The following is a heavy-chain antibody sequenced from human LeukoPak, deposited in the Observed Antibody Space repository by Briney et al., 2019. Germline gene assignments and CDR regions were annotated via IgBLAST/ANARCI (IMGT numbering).Heavy chain of an antibody. D-gene: IGHD4-17*01. CDR3: ARARDYGGYFDY. V-gene: IGHV3-33*01. CDR2: IWYDGSNK. Sequence: GGSLRLSCAASGFTFSSYGMHWVRQAPGKGLQWVVVIWYDGSNKYYADSVKGRFTISRDNSKNTLYLQMNSLRAEDTAVYYCARARDYGGYFDYWGQGSLVTVSS. CDR1: GFTFSSYG. J-gene: IGHJ4*02.